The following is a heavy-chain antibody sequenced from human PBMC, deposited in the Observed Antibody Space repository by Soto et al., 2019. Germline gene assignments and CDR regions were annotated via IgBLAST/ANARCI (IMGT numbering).Heavy chain of an antibody. CDR1: GFNFSDDW. V-gene: IGHV3-74*01. CDR2: INKDGSYK. Sequence: GGPLRLSCATSGFNFSDDWMHWVRQAPGKGLVWVSRINKDGSYKNYADFVEGRFTISRDDARSKLDLQIDRLRAEDTAVYYCEREGLEPFDYLGQGALVTVSS. CDR3: EREGLEPFDY. J-gene: IGHJ4*02. D-gene: IGHD1-1*01.